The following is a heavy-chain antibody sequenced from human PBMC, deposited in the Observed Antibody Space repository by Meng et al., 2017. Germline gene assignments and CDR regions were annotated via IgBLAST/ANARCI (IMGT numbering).Heavy chain of an antibody. Sequence: SETLSPTCTLSGGSISSYYWSWIRQLPGKGLEWIGYIYYSGSTHYNPSLKSRVTISVDTSKNQFSLKLSSVTAAGTAVYYCARDGYHYDSSGYYPPPVDAFDIWGQGTMVTVSS. CDR2: IYYSGST. D-gene: IGHD3-22*01. CDR3: ARDGYHYDSSGYYPPPVDAFDI. J-gene: IGHJ3*02. V-gene: IGHV4-59*01. CDR1: GGSISSYY.